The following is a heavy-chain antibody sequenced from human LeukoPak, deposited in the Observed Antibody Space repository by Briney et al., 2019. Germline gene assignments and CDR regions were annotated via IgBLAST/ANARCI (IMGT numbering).Heavy chain of an antibody. J-gene: IGHJ6*02. CDR1: GFTLSNAW. V-gene: IGHV3-15*01. CDR2: IKSKTDGGTK. Sequence: PGGSLRLSCAASGFTLSNAWMSWVRQAPGKGLEWVGRIKSKTDGGTKDYAAPVKGRFTIQRDDSKNTLYLQMNSLKTEDTAVYYCLYGDYDYYYDGMDVWGQGTTVTVSS. CDR3: LYGDYDYYYDGMDV. D-gene: IGHD4-17*01.